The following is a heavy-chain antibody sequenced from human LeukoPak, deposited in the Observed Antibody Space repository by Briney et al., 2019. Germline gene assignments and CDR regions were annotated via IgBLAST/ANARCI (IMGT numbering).Heavy chain of an antibody. CDR3: GSDSGWVFHF. CDR1: GFTFSSYG. D-gene: IGHD6-19*01. CDR2: IKQDGSEK. J-gene: IGHJ4*02. Sequence: PGGSLRLSCAASGFTFSSYGMHWVRQAPGKGLEWVANIKQDGSEKYYVDSVKGRFTISRDNAKNSLYLQMNSLRVEDTAVYFCGSDSGWVFHFWGQGTLVTVSS. V-gene: IGHV3-7*01.